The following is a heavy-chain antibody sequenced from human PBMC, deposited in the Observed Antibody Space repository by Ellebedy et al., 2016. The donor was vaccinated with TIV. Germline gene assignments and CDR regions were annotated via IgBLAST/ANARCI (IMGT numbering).Heavy chain of an antibody. CDR1: GFTFSSFA. CDR2: MSSDGSLK. D-gene: IGHD1-14*01. J-gene: IGHJ4*02. CDR3: AKDPRRRYVVRGTSYYFDF. Sequence: GESLKISCTASGFTFSSFAMQWVRQAPGKGLEWVAVMSSDGSLKYYADSVKGRFTISRDNSRNTLNLQMKSLRGEDTAVYYCAKDPRRRYVVRGTSYYFDFWGQGTLVTVSS. V-gene: IGHV3-30*01.